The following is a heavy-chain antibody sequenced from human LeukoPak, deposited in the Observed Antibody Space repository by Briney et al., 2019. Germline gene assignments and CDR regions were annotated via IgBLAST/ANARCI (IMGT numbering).Heavy chain of an antibody. CDR2: INAGNGNT. J-gene: IGHJ5*02. D-gene: IGHD3-10*01. CDR3: ARDPTRGSGSYSWFDP. CDR1: GYTFTSYA. V-gene: IGHV1-3*01. Sequence: ASVKVSCKASGYTFTSYAMHWVRQAPGQRLEWMGWINAGNGNTKYSQKFQGRVTITRDTSVSTAYMELSSLRSEDTAVYYCARDPTRGSGSYSWFDPWGQGTLVTVSS.